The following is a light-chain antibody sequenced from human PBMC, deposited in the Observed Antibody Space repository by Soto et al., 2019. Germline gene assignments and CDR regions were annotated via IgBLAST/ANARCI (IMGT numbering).Light chain of an antibody. J-gene: IGLJ2*01. V-gene: IGLV1-51*02. CDR3: GTWDNSLSVVV. Sequence: QPVLTQPPSVSAAPGQKVTISCSGSSSNIGSNVVSWYQQVPGTAPRLLTYDDTKRASGIPDRFSGSKSGSSATLGITGLQTGDEADYYCGTWDNSLSVVVFGGGTQLTVL. CDR1: SSNIGSNV. CDR2: DDT.